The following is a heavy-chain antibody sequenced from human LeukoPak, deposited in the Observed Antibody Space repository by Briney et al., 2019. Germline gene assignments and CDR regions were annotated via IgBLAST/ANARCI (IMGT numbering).Heavy chain of an antibody. V-gene: IGHV4-39*01. CDR2: IYYSGST. Sequence: SETLSLTCTVSGGSISSSSYYWGWIRQPPGKGLEWIGSIYYSGSTYYNPSLKSRVTISVDTSKNQFSLKLSSVTAADTAVYHCASTKGIAVAGQVFDYWGQGTLVTVSS. CDR1: GGSISSSSYY. J-gene: IGHJ4*02. D-gene: IGHD6-19*01. CDR3: ASTKGIAVAGQVFDY.